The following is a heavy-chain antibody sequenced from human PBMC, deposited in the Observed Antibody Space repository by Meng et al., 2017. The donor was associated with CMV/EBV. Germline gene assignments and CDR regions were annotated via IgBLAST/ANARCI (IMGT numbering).Heavy chain of an antibody. Sequence: GGSLRLSCAASGFTFSSYWMSWVRQAPGKGLEWVANIKQDGSEKYYVDSVKGRSTISRDNAKNSLYLQMNSLRAEDTAVYYCARERTYLRGYSGYDFRYFDYWGQGTLVTVSS. V-gene: IGHV3-7*01. CDR2: IKQDGSEK. CDR1: GFTFSSYW. CDR3: ARERTYLRGYSGYDFRYFDY. D-gene: IGHD5-12*01. J-gene: IGHJ4*02.